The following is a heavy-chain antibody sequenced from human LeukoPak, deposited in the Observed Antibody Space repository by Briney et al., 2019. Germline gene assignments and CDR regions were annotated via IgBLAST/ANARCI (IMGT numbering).Heavy chain of an antibody. D-gene: IGHD4-17*01. CDR2: INSDGSST. Sequence: GGSLRLSCAASGFTFSSYWMHWVRQAPGKGLVWVSRINSDGSSTSYADSVRGRFTISRHNSKNTLYLQMNSLRAEDTAVYYCCSHYGDYGIDYWGQGTLVTVSS. CDR1: GFTFSSYW. CDR3: CSHYGDYGIDY. V-gene: IGHV3-74*01. J-gene: IGHJ4*02.